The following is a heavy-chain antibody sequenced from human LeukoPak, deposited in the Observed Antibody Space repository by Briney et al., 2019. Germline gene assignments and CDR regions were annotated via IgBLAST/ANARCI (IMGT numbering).Heavy chain of an antibody. D-gene: IGHD2-2*01. V-gene: IGHV4-4*07. CDR3: ARGPLPGIVVVPAQNAFDI. CDR1: GGSISSYY. Sequence: SETLSLTCTVSGGSISSYYWSWIRQPAGKGLEWIGRIYTSGSTNYNPSLKSRVTMSVDTSKNQFSLKLSSVTAADTAVYYCARGPLPGIVVVPAQNAFDIWGQGTMVTVSS. J-gene: IGHJ3*02. CDR2: IYTSGST.